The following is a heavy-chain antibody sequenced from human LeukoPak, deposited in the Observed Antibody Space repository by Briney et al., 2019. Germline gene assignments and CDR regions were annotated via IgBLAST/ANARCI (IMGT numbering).Heavy chain of an antibody. CDR2: ISARGGST. V-gene: IGHV3-23*01. D-gene: IGHD3-10*01. J-gene: IGHJ4*02. Sequence: GGSLRLSCVVSGISLSNYAMTWVRQSPGKGLEWVSYISARGGSTTYADSVKGRFTISRDTSLNTLYLQMNNLRGEDTAVYFCAKRGVVIRGILVIGYHQEAYHYDFWGQGVLVTVSS. CDR1: GISLSNYA. CDR3: AKRGVVIRGILVIGYHQEAYHYDF.